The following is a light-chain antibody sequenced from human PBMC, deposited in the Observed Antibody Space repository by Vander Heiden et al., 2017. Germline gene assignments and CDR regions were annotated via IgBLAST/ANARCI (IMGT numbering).Light chain of an antibody. V-gene: IGLV2-11*01. CDR3: CSYAGTDTI. CDR1: NSDIGGYNY. J-gene: IGLJ2*01. CDR2: DVS. Sequence: QSALTQPRSVSGSPGQSVTISCTGTNSDIGGYNYVSWYQQQPGKAPKLMIYDVSKRPAGVPDRFSGSKSGNTASLTIAGHQADDEADYFCCSYAGTDTIFGGGTKLTVL.